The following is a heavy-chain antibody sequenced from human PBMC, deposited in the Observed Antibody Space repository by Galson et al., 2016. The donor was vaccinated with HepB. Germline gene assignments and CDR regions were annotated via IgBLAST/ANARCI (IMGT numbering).Heavy chain of an antibody. Sequence: SVKVSCKASGGTFSSYAISWVRQAPGQGLEWMGGIIPIFRTTDYAQTFQDRVTITADESTSTAYLELISLIPADTAVYYCAIMDAPLLEGGAWFDPWGQGTLVTVSS. CDR2: IIPIFRTT. J-gene: IGHJ5*02. CDR1: GGTFSSYA. D-gene: IGHD2-8*01. V-gene: IGHV1-69*13. CDR3: AIMDAPLLEGGAWFDP.